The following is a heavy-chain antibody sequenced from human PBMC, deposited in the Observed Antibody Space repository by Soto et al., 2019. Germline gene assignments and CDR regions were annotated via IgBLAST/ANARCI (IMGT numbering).Heavy chain of an antibody. Sequence: EVQLVESGGGLVKPGGSLRLSCAASGFTFSSYDMNWVRQAPGKGLEWVSSVSGASSYIYYADSVKGRFTISRDNAKNSLYLQMNSLRAEDTAIYYCAREHFGGGFFDIWGQGTMVTVSS. J-gene: IGHJ3*02. V-gene: IGHV3-21*01. CDR1: GFTFSSYD. D-gene: IGHD3-3*01. CDR2: VSGASSYI. CDR3: AREHFGGGFFDI.